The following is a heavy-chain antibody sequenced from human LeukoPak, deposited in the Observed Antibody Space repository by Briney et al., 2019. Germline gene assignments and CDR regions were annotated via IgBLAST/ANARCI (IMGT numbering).Heavy chain of an antibody. CDR3: ARGAAAGRYQYYYMDV. Sequence: GGSLRLSCAASGFTFRSYDMHWVRQAPGKGLEWVAIISYDGSNKYHADSVKGRFTISGDNSKNTLYVQMNSLRDEDTAVYYCARGAAAGRYQYYYMDVWGKGTTVTVSS. J-gene: IGHJ6*03. CDR2: ISYDGSNK. V-gene: IGHV3-33*05. CDR1: GFTFRSYD. D-gene: IGHD6-13*01.